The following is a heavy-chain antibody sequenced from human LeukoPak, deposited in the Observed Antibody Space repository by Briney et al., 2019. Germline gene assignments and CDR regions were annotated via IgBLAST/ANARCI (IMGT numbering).Heavy chain of an antibody. V-gene: IGHV1-69*13. CDR3: ARAVVGATTDLYYFDY. CDR1: GGTFSSYA. J-gene: IGHJ4*02. D-gene: IGHD1-26*01. CDR2: IIPIFGTA. Sequence: ASVKVPCKASGGTFSSYAISWVRQAPGQGLEWMGGIIPIFGTANYAQKFQGRVTITADESTSTAYMELSSLRSEDTAVYYCARAVVGATTDLYYFDYWGQGTLVTVSS.